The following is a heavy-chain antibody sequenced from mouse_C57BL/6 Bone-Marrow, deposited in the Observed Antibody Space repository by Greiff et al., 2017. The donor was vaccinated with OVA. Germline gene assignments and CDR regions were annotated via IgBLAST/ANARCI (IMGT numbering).Heavy chain of an antibody. CDR2: INPNNGGT. J-gene: IGHJ3*01. CDR1: GYTFTDYN. Sequence: VQLQQSGPELVKPGASVKMSCKASGYTFTDYNMHWVKQSHGKSLEWIGYINPNNGGTSYNQKFKGKATLTVTKSSSTAYMELRSLTSEDSAVYYCARPYDGPWFAYWGQGTLVTVSA. D-gene: IGHD2-3*01. V-gene: IGHV1-22*01. CDR3: ARPYDGPWFAY.